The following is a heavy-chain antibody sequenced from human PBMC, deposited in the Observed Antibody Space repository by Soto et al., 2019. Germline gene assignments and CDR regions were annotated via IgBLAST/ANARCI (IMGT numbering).Heavy chain of an antibody. D-gene: IGHD2-2*01. CDR1: GGSFSGSY. V-gene: IGHV4-34*01. Sequence: SETLSLTCAVYGGSFSGSYWTWIRQPPGKGLEWIGEIDHSGSTLYNPSLKSRVSTSVDTSKNQLSLNLSSVTAADTAVYYCARQTRDFSTSSCYVWWFDSWAQGTLVTVSS. CDR3: ARQTRDFSTSSCYVWWFDS. J-gene: IGHJ5*01. CDR2: IDHSGST.